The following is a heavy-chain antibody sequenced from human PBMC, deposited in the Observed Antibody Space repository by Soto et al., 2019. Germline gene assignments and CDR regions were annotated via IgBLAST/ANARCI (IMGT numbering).Heavy chain of an antibody. J-gene: IGHJ3*02. CDR3: ASLSSSSDAFDI. CDR1: GGSISSYY. D-gene: IGHD6-6*01. V-gene: IGHV4-59*08. CDR2: IYYSGST. Sequence: QVQLQESGPGLVKPSETLSLTCTVSGGSISSYYWSWIRQPPGKGLEWIGYIYYSGSTNYNPSLKSRVTISVDTSKNQFSLKLSSVTAADTAVYYCASLSSSSDAFDIWGQGTMVTVSS.